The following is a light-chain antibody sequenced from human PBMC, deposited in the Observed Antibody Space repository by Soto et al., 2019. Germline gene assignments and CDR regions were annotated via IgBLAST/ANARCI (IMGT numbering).Light chain of an antibody. J-gene: IGLJ2*01. CDR2: DNN. CDR1: SSNIGNNY. V-gene: IGLV1-51*01. Sequence: QSVLTQPPSVSAAPGQKVTISCSGSSSNIGNNYVSWYQQLPGTAPKLLIYDNNKRPSVIPDRFSGSKSGTSATLGITGLQTGDEADYYCGTWDSSLNVGVFGGGTQLTVL. CDR3: GTWDSSLNVGV.